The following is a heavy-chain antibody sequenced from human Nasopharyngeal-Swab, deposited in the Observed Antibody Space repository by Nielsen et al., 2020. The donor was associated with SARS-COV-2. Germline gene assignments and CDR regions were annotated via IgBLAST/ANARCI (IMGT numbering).Heavy chain of an antibody. D-gene: IGHD3-3*01. J-gene: IGHJ4*02. V-gene: IGHV1-46*01. CDR3: ARDRVLTIFGVWRAPGSEYYFDY. Sequence: ASVEVSCKASGYTFTSYYMHWVRQAPGQGLEWMGIINPSGGSTSYAQKFQGRVTMTRDTSTSTVYMELSSLRSEDTAVYYCARDRVLTIFGVWRAPGSEYYFDYWGQGTLVTVSS. CDR1: GYTFTSYY. CDR2: INPSGGST.